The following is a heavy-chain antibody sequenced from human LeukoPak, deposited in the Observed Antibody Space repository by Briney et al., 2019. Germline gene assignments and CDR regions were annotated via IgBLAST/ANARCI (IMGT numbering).Heavy chain of an antibody. CDR1: GFTFSSFA. CDR3: AKPVTYYYDSSGYYYDY. D-gene: IGHD3-22*01. Sequence: GSLRLSXAASGFTFSSFAMSWVRQAPGKGMEWVSAISDSGGSTYYADSVKGRFTISRDNSKNTLYLQMNSLRAEDTAVYYCAKPVTYYYDSSGYYYDYWGQGTLVTVSS. CDR2: ISDSGGST. J-gene: IGHJ4*02. V-gene: IGHV3-23*01.